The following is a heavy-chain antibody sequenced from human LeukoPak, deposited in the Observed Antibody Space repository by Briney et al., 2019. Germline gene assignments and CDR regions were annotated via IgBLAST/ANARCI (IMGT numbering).Heavy chain of an antibody. CDR2: IGGSGGST. Sequence: GGSLRLSCAASGFTFSSYAMSWVRQAPGKGLEWVSAIGGSGGSTYYADSVKGRFTISRDNSKNTLYLQMNSLRAEDTAVYYCAKDKFGGWPSPGNDYWGQGTLVTVSS. CDR3: AKDKFGGWPSPGNDY. V-gene: IGHV3-23*01. D-gene: IGHD6-19*01. J-gene: IGHJ4*02. CDR1: GFTFSSYA.